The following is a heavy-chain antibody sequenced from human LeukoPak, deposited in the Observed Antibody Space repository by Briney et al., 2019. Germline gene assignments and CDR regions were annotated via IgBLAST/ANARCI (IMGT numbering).Heavy chain of an antibody. J-gene: IGHJ4*02. CDR3: ATIPYGDYSI. V-gene: IGHV1-46*01. CDR2: INTSGGRT. CDR1: GYTFPSYY. D-gene: IGHD4-17*01. Sequence: ASVKVSCQSSGYTFPSYYMYWVGQPRAQGVAWMGIINTSGGRTSYAQKFQGRVTMTRDTSTSTVYMELSSLRSEDTAVYYCATIPYGDYSIWGQGTLVTVSS.